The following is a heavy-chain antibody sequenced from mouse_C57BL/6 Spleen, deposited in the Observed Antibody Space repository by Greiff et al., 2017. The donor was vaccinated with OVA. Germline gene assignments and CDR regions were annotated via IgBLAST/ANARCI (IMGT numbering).Heavy chain of an antibody. D-gene: IGHD3-1*01. CDR1: GYTFTDYY. V-gene: IGHV1-77*01. Sequence: QVQLQQSGAELVKPGASVKISCKASGYTFTDYYINWVKQRPGQGLEGIGKIGPGSGSTYYNEKFKGKATLTADTSSSTAYMQLSSLTSEDSAVYFCARGLYWYFDVWGTGTTVTVSS. J-gene: IGHJ1*03. CDR2: IGPGSGST. CDR3: ARGLYWYFDV.